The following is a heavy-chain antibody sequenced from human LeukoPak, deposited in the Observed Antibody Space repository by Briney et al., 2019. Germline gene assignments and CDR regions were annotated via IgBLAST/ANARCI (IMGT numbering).Heavy chain of an antibody. D-gene: IGHD6-6*01. J-gene: IGHJ4*02. CDR2: IYYSGST. Sequence: SETLSLTCTVSGGSISSYYWSWIRQPPGKGLEWVGYIYYSGSTNYNPSLKSRVTISVDTSKNQFSLKLSSVTAADTAVYYCARGARPDYWGQGTLVTVSS. CDR3: ARGARPDY. CDR1: GGSISSYY. V-gene: IGHV4-59*01.